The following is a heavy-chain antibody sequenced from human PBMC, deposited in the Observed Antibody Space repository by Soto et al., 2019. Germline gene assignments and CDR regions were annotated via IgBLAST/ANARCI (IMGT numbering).Heavy chain of an antibody. V-gene: IGHV3-43*01. D-gene: IGHD6-19*01. CDR1: GFTFDEYT. CDR2: ISYDGSGT. CDR3: AQGDGYSSGPPLF. J-gene: IGHJ4*02. Sequence: GGSLRLSCAASGFTFDEYTMHWVRQVPGKGLEWVSFISYDGSGTYYADSVKGRFTISRDNSKNSLYLQMSSLRTEDTALYYCAQGDGYSSGPPLFWCQGTLVTVSS.